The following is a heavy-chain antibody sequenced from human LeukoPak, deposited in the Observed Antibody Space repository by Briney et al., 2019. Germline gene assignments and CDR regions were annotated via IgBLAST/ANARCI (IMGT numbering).Heavy chain of an antibody. D-gene: IGHD2-15*01. CDR2: ISGSGGST. CDR3: AKSRYGSCYSGIDC. J-gene: IGHJ4*02. CDR1: GFTFSSYA. Sequence: GGSLRLSCAASGFTFSSYAMSWVRQAPGKGLEWVSAISGSGGSTYYADSVKGRFTISRDNSQSTLYLQMNSLRAEDTALYYCAKSRYGSCYSGIDCWGQGTLVTVSS. V-gene: IGHV3-23*01.